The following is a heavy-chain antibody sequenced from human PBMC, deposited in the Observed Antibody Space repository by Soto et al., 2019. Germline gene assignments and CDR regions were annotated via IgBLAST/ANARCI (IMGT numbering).Heavy chain of an antibody. V-gene: IGHV1-46*01. Sequence: VQLVQSGAEVKKPGASVKVSCKAYGYTFTSSYMHWVRQAPGQGLDWLGIINPSGGSTSYAQNLQGRVTRTRDTSTSTVYMELRSLRSEDTAVYYCARLHYDSSGYYNVDAFDSWGKGTMVTVSS. J-gene: IGHJ3*02. CDR3: ARLHYDSSGYYNVDAFDS. D-gene: IGHD3-22*01. CDR1: GYTFTSSY. CDR2: INPSGGST.